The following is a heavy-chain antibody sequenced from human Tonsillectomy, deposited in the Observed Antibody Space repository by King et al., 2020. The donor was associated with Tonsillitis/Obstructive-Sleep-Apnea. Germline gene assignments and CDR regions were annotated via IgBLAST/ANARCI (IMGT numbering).Heavy chain of an antibody. J-gene: IGHJ4*02. CDR1: GYIFSAFA. V-gene: IGHV7-4-1*02. CDR3: APDFWSAYVY. D-gene: IGHD3-3*01. CDR2: INTNTGNP. Sequence: VQLVESGSELKKPGASVKVSCTSSGYIFSAFAMNWVRQAPGQGLEWMGWINTNTGNPTYAQGFTGRFVFSLDTSVSTAYLQISSLRAEDTAVYYCAPDFWSAYVYWGQGTLVTVSS.